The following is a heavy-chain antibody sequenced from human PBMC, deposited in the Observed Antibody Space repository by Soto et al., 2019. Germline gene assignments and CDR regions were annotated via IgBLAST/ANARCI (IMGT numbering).Heavy chain of an antibody. D-gene: IGHD6-25*01. CDR3: ARELSTSLAADGLY. J-gene: IGHJ1*01. Sequence: PGGSLRLSCAASGCSFSTYSMNWIRQAPGKGLEWVSSISSSSSYTYYADSVKGRFTISRDNAKDSLYLQMSNLGAEDTAVYYCARELSTSLAADGLYWGQGTLVTVSS. CDR1: GCSFSTYS. V-gene: IGHV3-21*01. CDR2: ISSSSSYT.